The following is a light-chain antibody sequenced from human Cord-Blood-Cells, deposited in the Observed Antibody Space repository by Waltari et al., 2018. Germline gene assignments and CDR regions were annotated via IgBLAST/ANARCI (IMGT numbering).Light chain of an antibody. CDR2: DAS. CDR1: QSVSSY. CDR3: QQRSNWPPIT. J-gene: IGKJ5*01. Sequence: EIVLTQSPATLSLSRGERATLSCRASQSVSSYLAWYQQKPGQAPRLLIYDASNRATGIPARFSGSGSGRDFTLTISSLEPEDFAVYYCQQRSNWPPITFGQGTRLEIK. V-gene: IGKV3-11*02.